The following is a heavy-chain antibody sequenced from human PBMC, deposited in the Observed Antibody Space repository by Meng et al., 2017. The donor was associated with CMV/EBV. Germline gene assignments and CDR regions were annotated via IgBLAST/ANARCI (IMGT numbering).Heavy chain of an antibody. Sequence: ASGFTFSSSAMSWVRQAPGKGLEWVSAISGSGGSTYYADSVKGRFTISRDNSKNTLYLQMNSLRAEDTAVNYCAKDRAGTPSWFDPWGQGTLVTVSS. CDR3: AKDRAGTPSWFDP. V-gene: IGHV3-23*01. CDR2: ISGSGGST. J-gene: IGHJ5*02. D-gene: IGHD1-1*01. CDR1: GFTFSSSA.